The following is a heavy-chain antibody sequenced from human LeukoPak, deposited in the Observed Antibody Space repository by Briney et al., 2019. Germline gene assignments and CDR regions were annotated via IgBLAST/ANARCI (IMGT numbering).Heavy chain of an antibody. CDR3: ARGVNYYDSGTYYTPYNWFDP. J-gene: IGHJ5*02. CDR1: GYTFRSFA. V-gene: IGHV1-3*01. D-gene: IGHD3-10*01. CDR2: INPVSGNT. Sequence: ASVKVSCKASGYTFRSFAMHWVRQAPGQRLEWMGWINPVSGNTKYSQNFQGRVTITRDTSASSAYMELSGLKSEDTAVYYCARGVNYYDSGTYYTPYNWFDPWGQGTLVTVSS.